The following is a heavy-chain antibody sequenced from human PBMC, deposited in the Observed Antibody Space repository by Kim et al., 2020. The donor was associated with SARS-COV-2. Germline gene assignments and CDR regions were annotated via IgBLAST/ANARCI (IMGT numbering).Heavy chain of an antibody. V-gene: IGHV4-34*01. CDR2: INHSGST. CDR3: ARPGYSYGYHYFDY. CDR1: GGSFSGYY. Sequence: SETLSLTCAVYGGSFSGYYWSWIRQPPGKGLEWIGEINHSGSTNYNPSLKSRVTISVDTSKNQFSLKLSSVTAADTAVYYCARPGYSYGYHYFDYWCQGT. D-gene: IGHD5-18*01. J-gene: IGHJ4*02.